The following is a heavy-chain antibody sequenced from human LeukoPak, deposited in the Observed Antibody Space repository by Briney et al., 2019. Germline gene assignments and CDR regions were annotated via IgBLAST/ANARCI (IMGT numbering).Heavy chain of an antibody. D-gene: IGHD1-26*01. CDR3: AGDGVGVLPGDAFDI. CDR1: GFSFSTHS. V-gene: IGHV3-21*05. J-gene: IGHJ3*02. CDR2: INLDGTDI. Sequence: GGSLRLSCAASGFSFSTHSMNWVRQAPGKGLEWISFINLDGTDIHYGESVKGRFTISRDNAKNSLYLQMRTLRAEDTAVYYCAGDGVGVLPGDAFDIWSQGTMVTVSS.